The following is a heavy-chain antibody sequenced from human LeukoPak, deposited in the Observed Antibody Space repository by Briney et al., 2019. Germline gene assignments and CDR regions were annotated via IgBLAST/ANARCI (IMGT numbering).Heavy chain of an antibody. CDR2: IDTRTGNP. CDR1: GYTVTSYA. D-gene: IGHD6-25*01. J-gene: IGHJ4*02. V-gene: IGHV7-4-1*02. CDR3: ARGGSRGYYRASNFDY. Sequence: ASVRVSCKVSGYTVTSYALNWVRQAPGQGLEWMGWIDTRTGNPTYAQGFTGCFVFSLDTSVSTAYLQISSLKVEDSVVYYCARGGSRGYYRASNFDYWGQGTLVTVSS.